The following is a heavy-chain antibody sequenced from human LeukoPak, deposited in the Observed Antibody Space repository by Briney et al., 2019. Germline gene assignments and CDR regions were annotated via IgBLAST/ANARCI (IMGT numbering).Heavy chain of an antibody. Sequence: GGSLRLSCAASGFTFSDYYMSWIRQAPGKGLEWVSYISGSGSTIYYADSVKGRFTISRDNAKNSLYLQMNSLRAEDTAVYYCARDRTGGDRRFDPWGQGTLVTVSS. CDR3: ARDRTGGDRRFDP. CDR2: ISGSGSTI. D-gene: IGHD2-21*02. J-gene: IGHJ5*02. CDR1: GFTFSDYY. V-gene: IGHV3-11*01.